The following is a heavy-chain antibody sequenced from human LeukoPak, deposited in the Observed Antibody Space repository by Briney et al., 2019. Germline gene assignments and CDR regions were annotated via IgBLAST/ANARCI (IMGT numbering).Heavy chain of an antibody. J-gene: IGHJ3*02. V-gene: IGHV3-11*01. CDR1: GFTFSDYY. D-gene: IGHD6-25*01. CDR3: ARVGRSRTAAGFGAFDI. CDR2: ISSSGNPI. Sequence: PGGSLRLSCAVSGFTFSDYYMSWIRQAPGKGVEWVSYISSSGNPINYADSVKGRFTISRDSAKNSLYLQMNSLRAEDTAVYYCARVGRSRTAAGFGAFDIWGQGTTVTVCS.